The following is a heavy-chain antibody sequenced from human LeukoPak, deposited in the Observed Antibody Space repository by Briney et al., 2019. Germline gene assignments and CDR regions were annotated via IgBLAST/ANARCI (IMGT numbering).Heavy chain of an antibody. J-gene: IGHJ4*02. CDR3: AKGGKWDVTPFDY. V-gene: IGHV3-53*01. Sequence: GGSLRLSCAASGFTGSNNYVSWVRQAPGMGLEWVSAIHSSGATCYADSVKGRFTISRDNSKNTLYLQVNSLRAEDTAVYYCAKGGKWDVTPFDYWGQGTLVTVSS. CDR1: GFTGSNNY. D-gene: IGHD1-26*01. CDR2: IHSSGAT.